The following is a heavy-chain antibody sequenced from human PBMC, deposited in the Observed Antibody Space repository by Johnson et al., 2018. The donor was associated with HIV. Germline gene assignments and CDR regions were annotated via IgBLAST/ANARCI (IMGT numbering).Heavy chain of an antibody. V-gene: IGHV3-33*06. J-gene: IGHJ3*02. CDR1: GFTFSSYG. Sequence: QVQLMESGGGVVQPGRSLRLSCAASGFTFSSYGMHWVRQAPGKGLEWVSLIWFDGSNKYYADSVKGLFPISRDNSKNTLYLQMNSLRAEDTAVYYCAKDQYGSSGRYAFDIWGQGTLVTVSS. D-gene: IGHD3-10*01. CDR2: IWFDGSNK. CDR3: AKDQYGSSGRYAFDI.